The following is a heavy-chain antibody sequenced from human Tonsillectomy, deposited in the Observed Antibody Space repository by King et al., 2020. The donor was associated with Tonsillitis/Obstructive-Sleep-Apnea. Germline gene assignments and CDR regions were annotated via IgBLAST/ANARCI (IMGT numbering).Heavy chain of an antibody. Sequence: QLVQSGAEIKTPGSSVKVSCKASGGTFSSYVITWVRQAPGQGLEWMGGFIHILGIANYAQKFQGRVTITANKATSTAYMELSSLRSEDTAVYYCAGVAVEIATIAQFDYWGQGTRVTVSS. CDR3: AGVAVEIATIAQFDY. V-gene: IGHV1-69*10. CDR2: FIHILGIA. CDR1: GGTFSSYV. D-gene: IGHD5-24*01. J-gene: IGHJ4*02.